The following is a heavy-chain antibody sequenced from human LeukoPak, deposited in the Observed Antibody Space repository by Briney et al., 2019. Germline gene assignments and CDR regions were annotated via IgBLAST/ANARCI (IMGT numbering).Heavy chain of an antibody. J-gene: IGHJ4*02. Sequence: GGSLRLSCAASGFTFSSYSMNWVRQAPGKGLEWVSYISSSSSTIYYADSVKGRFTISRDNAKNSLYLQMTSLRAEDTAVYYCAFRASYDSSPLFDYWGQGTLVTVSS. V-gene: IGHV3-48*01. CDR3: AFRASYDSSPLFDY. D-gene: IGHD5-12*01. CDR2: ISSSSSTI. CDR1: GFTFSSYS.